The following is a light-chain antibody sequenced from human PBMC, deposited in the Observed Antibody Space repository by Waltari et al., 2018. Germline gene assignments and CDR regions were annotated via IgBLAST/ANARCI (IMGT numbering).Light chain of an antibody. V-gene: IGKV3-15*01. CDR3: QQYNNWPSWT. Sequence: EIVMTQSPATLSVSPGERATLSCRASQSVSNNLAWYQQKHGQAPRLLIYGASTRATGIPARFSGSGSGTEFTLTISSLQSEDFAVYYCQQYNNWPSWTFGQGTKVEIK. CDR1: QSVSNN. CDR2: GAS. J-gene: IGKJ1*01.